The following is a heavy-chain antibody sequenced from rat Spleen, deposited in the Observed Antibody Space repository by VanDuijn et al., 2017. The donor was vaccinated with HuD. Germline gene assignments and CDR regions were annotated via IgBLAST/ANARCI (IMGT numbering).Heavy chain of an antibody. D-gene: IGHD5-1*01. J-gene: IGHJ2*01. CDR3: ARFGLTGVDY. CDR1: GYTFTSYY. Sequence: QVQLQQSGAELAKPGSSVKISCKASGYTFTSYYISWMTQTTGQGLDYIGYINTGTGDTDYNEKFKDKATLTVDKSSSTAFMQLSSLTPDDSAVYYCARFGLTGVDYWGQGVLVTVSS. CDR2: INTGTGDT. V-gene: IGHV1-43*01.